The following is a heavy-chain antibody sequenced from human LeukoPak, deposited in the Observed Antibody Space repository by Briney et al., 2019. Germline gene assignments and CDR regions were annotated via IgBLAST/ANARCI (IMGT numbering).Heavy chain of an antibody. CDR2: IYTSGST. J-gene: IGHJ3*02. CDR3: ARWSSRNDAFDI. V-gene: IGHV4-4*09. CDR1: GGSISSYY. Sequence: SETLSLTCTVSGGSISSYYWSWIRQPPGKGLEWIGYIYTSGSTSYNPSLKSRVTISVDTSKNQFSLKLSSVTAADTAVYYCARWSSRNDAFDIWGQGIMVTVSS. D-gene: IGHD2-2*01.